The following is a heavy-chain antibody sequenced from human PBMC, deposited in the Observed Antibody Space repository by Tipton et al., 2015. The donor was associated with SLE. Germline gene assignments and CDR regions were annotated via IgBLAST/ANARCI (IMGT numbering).Heavy chain of an antibody. Sequence: TLSLTCTVSGDSSSSYFYTWIPQSPGKGLEWMGYVYSSGSTNNNPSLQSRVSIFLDTSKKYFCLGLTSVTAADTAVYYCARGGDPDYFDYWGQGTLVTVSS. J-gene: IGHJ4*02. V-gene: IGHV4-4*08. D-gene: IGHD2-21*01. CDR1: GDSSSSYF. CDR2: VYSSGST. CDR3: ARGGDPDYFDY.